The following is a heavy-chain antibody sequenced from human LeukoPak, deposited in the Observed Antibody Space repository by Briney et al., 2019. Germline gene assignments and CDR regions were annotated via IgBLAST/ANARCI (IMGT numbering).Heavy chain of an antibody. CDR1: GYTFTSYG. CDR3: ARGGAPKRERHSYYYYYCMDV. D-gene: IGHD5-12*01. Sequence: GASVKVSCKASGYTFTSYGISWVRQAPGQGLEWMGWISAYNGNTNYAQRLQGRVTMTTDTSTSTAYMELRSLRSDDTAVYYCARGGAPKRERHSYYYYYCMDVWGKGTTVTVSS. V-gene: IGHV1-18*01. J-gene: IGHJ6*03. CDR2: ISAYNGNT.